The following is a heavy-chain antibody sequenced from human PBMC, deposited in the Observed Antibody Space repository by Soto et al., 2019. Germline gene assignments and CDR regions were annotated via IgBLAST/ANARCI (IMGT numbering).Heavy chain of an antibody. D-gene: IGHD6-6*01. Sequence: SETLSITCTVSGGSISSSSYYWGWIRQPPGKGLEWIGSIYYSGSTYYNPSLKSRVTISVDTSKNQFSLKLSSVTAADTAVYYCARHEEVYSSSWGGAFDIWGQWTMVTVSS. CDR1: GGSISSSSYY. J-gene: IGHJ3*02. CDR2: IYYSGST. CDR3: ARHEEVYSSSWGGAFDI. V-gene: IGHV4-39*01.